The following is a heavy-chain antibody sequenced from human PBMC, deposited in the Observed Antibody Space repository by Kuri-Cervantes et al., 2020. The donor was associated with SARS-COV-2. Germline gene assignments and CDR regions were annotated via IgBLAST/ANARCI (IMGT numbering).Heavy chain of an antibody. CDR1: GGSISNYY. V-gene: IGHV4-4*07. CDR2: MYASGGT. CDR3: ATVGYSYASQGYYYYYYMDV. D-gene: IGHD5-18*01. J-gene: IGHJ6*03. Sequence: GSLRLSCTVSGGSISNYYWTWIRQPAGKGLEWIGLMYASGGTKYNPSLKSRVTMSVDTSKNQLSLKLRSVAAAGTAVYYCATVGYSYASQGYYYYYYMDVWGKGTTVTVSS.